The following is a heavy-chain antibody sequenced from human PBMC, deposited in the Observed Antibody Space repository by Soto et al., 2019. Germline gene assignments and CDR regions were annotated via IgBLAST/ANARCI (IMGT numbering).Heavy chain of an antibody. D-gene: IGHD6-6*01. CDR2: MSNDGRKT. Sequence: QVQLVESGGGVVQPGRSLTLSCAAPGFTFSNYGLHWVRQAPGKGLEWVAVMSNDGRKTYYADSVQGRFTISRDNSKNTLSLQMNSLRPEDTAVYYCAKGGASSYDYYFDYWGQGILVTVSS. CDR3: AKGGASSYDYYFDY. CDR1: GFTFSNYG. V-gene: IGHV3-30*18. J-gene: IGHJ4*02.